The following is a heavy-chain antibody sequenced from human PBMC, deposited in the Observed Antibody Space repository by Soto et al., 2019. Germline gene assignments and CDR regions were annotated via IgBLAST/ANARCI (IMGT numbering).Heavy chain of an antibody. V-gene: IGHV3-23*01. CDR2: ISGSGGST. CDR3: DSAVAGPYYYYGMDV. Sequence: GGSLRLSCAASGFTFSSYAMSWVRQAPGKGLEWVSAISGSGGSTYYADSVKGRFTISRNNSKNTLYLQMNSLRAEDTAVYYCDSAVAGPYYYYGMDVWGQGTKVTVSS. CDR1: GFTFSSYA. D-gene: IGHD6-19*01. J-gene: IGHJ6*02.